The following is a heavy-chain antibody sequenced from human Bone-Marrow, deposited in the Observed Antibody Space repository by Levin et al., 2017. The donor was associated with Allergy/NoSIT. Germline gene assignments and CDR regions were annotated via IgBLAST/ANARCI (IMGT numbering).Heavy chain of an antibody. CDR1: GYSFTSSW. J-gene: IGHJ6*02. D-gene: IGHD1-26*01. V-gene: IGHV5-51*01. CDR3: ARRGGIEASQTGVYYFAMDV. CDR2: IYPGDSDT. Sequence: GESLKISCKGSGYSFTSSWIGWVRQMPGKGLELMGIIYPGDSDTKYSPSFQGQVTISADTSISTAYVQWSSLKASDTAIYYCARRGGIEASQTGVYYFAMDVWGQGTTVTVSS.